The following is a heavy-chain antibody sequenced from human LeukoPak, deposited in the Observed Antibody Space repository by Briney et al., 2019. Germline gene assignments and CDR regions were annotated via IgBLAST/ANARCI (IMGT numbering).Heavy chain of an antibody. V-gene: IGHV4-39*01. Sequence: SGTLSLTCTVSGGSISSTNYYWPWIRQPPGKGLEWIGSISYSGSTYYNPSLKSRVTISVDTSKNQFSLRLSSVTAADTAVYYCARHSGYALYNWFDPWGQGTLVTVSS. CDR3: ARHSGYALYNWFDP. CDR1: GGSISSTNYY. J-gene: IGHJ5*02. D-gene: IGHD5-12*01. CDR2: ISYSGST.